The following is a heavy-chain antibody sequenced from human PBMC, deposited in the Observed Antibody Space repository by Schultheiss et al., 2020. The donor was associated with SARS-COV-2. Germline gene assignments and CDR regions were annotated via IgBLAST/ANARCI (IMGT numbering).Heavy chain of an antibody. CDR3: AREEYSSSWQSEGLDY. V-gene: IGHV3-30*03. Sequence: GGSLRLSCAASGFTFSDYYMSWIRQAPGKGLEWVTVISYDGSNKYYADSVKGRFTISRDNSKNTLYLQMNSLRAEDTAVYYCAREEYSSSWQSEGLDYWGQGALGTVSS. J-gene: IGHJ4*02. CDR1: GFTFSDYY. D-gene: IGHD6-13*01. CDR2: ISYDGSNK.